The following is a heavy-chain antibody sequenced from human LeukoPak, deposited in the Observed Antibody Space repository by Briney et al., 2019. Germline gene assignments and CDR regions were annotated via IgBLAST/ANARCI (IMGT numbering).Heavy chain of an antibody. J-gene: IGHJ5*01. CDR3: VRAGGYDNWFDS. D-gene: IGHD5-12*01. CDR1: GFSFSTFA. V-gene: IGHV3-49*04. Sequence: HPGGSLRLSCAASGFSFSTFAMTWVRQAPGKGLEWVGFIRRKAHDDTPQYAASVQGRFTISRDDSKSAAYLQMNSLKTEDTGVYYCVRAGGYDNWFDSWGQGTLVTVSS. CDR2: IRRKAHDDTP.